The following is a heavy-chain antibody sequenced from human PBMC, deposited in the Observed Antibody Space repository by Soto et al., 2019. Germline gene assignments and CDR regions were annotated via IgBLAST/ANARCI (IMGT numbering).Heavy chain of an antibody. CDR1: GYTFSDYG. CDR3: ARGFIPENY. V-gene: IGHV1-18*01. CDR2: INTFNGIT. Sequence: QVHLVQSEGELKKPGASVKVSCKTSGYTFSDYGVSWVRQAPGQGLQWMGWINTFNGITKYEQKFQGRVILSFDASTGTVFLELTSLKFDDAAVYYCARGFIPENYWGQGTRVTVSS. J-gene: IGHJ4*02. D-gene: IGHD2-2*01.